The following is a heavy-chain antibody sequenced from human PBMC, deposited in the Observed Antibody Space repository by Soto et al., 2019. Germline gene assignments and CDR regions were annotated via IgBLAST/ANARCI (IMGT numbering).Heavy chain of an antibody. CDR3: AKDRNYPRDQFHY. D-gene: IGHD1-7*01. J-gene: IGHJ4*02. Sequence: GGALGLSCEASGFTFSTYGLSWVRQAPGKGLEWVSAISANGQGIYYADSVRGRFTISRDNSKNTIFLHMDSLRAEDTAVYYCAKDRNYPRDQFHYWGQGTLVTVSS. V-gene: IGHV3-23*01. CDR2: ISANGQGI. CDR1: GFTFSTYG.